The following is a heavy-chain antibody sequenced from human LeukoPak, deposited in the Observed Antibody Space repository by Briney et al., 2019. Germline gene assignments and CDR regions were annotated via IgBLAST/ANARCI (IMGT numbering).Heavy chain of an antibody. CDR1: GFTFNNYA. CDR2: IYSGGST. V-gene: IGHV3-53*01. D-gene: IGHD6-6*01. J-gene: IGHJ4*02. Sequence: GGSLRLSCAASGFTFNNYAMNWVRQAPGKGLEWVSVIYSGGSTYYADSVKGRFTISRDNSKNTLYLQMNSLRAEDTAVYYCARDLVGITCRWGQGTLVTVSS. CDR3: ARDLVGITCR.